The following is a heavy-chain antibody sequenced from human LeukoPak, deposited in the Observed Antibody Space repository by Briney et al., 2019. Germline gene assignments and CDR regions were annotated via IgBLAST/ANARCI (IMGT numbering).Heavy chain of an antibody. J-gene: IGHJ4*02. CDR2: ISRDGSKK. D-gene: IGHD3-10*01. CDR1: GLTVSGYA. V-gene: IGHV3-30*04. CDR3: ARDLIRGGSGSCINY. Sequence: GKSLRLSCAASGLTVSGYAMHWVRQAPGKGLEWVAIISRDGSKKDYASSAKGQFTSTRERSKNTVYLEMNSMRGDDTALYCCARDLIRGGSGSCINYWGQGTLVTVSS.